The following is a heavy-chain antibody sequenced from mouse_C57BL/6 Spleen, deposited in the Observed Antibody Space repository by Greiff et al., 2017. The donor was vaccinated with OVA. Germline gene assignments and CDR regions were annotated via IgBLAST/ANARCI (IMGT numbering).Heavy chain of an antibody. D-gene: IGHD2-3*01. CDR2: ISSGGSYT. CDR3: ARGDGYPYAMDY. Sequence: EVKLVESGGDLVKPGGSLKLSCAASGFTFSSYGMSWVRQTPDKRLEWVATISSGGSYTYYPDSVKGRFTISRDNAKNTLYLQMSSLKSEDTAMYYGARGDGYPYAMDYWGQGTSVTVSS. V-gene: IGHV5-6*02. J-gene: IGHJ4*01. CDR1: GFTFSSYG.